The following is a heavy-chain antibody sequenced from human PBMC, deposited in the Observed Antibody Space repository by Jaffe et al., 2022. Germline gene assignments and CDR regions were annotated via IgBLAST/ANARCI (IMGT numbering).Heavy chain of an antibody. CDR3: ARGRIYDYIWGSYPHYYYYYMDV. V-gene: IGHV4-34*01. D-gene: IGHD3-16*02. J-gene: IGHJ6*03. CDR1: GGSFSGYY. Sequence: QVQLQQWGAGLLKPSETLSLTCAVYGGSFSGYYWSWIRQPPGKGLEWIGEINHSGSTNYNPSLKSRVTISVDTSKNQFSLKLSSVTAADTAVYYCARGRIYDYIWGSYPHYYYYYMDVWGKGTTVTVSS. CDR2: INHSGST.